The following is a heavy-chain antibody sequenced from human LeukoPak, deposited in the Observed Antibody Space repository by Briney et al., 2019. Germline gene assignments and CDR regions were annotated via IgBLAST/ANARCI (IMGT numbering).Heavy chain of an antibody. V-gene: IGHV3-48*03. D-gene: IGHD2-15*01. CDR1: GFTFSSYE. J-gene: IGHJ4*02. CDR3: VQESSSLLRSYFDY. Sequence: GGSLRLSCAASGFTFSSYEMNWVRQAPGKGLEWVSYISSSGSTIYYADSVKGRFTISRDNAKNSLYLQMNSLRAEDTAVYYCVQESSSLLRSYFDYWGQGTLATVSS. CDR2: ISSSGSTI.